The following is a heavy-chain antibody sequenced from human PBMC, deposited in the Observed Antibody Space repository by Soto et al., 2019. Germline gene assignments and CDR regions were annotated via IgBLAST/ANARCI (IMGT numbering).Heavy chain of an antibody. V-gene: IGHV1-18*04. CDR1: GYTFTSYG. CDR3: ARVGFDFWSGYSFDD. J-gene: IGHJ4*02. D-gene: IGHD3-3*01. CDR2: ISAYNGNT. Sequence: GASVKVSCKASGYTFTSYGISWVRQAPGQGLEWMGWISAYNGNTNYAQKLQGRVTMPTDTSTSTAYMELRSLRSDDTAVYYCARVGFDFWSGYSFDDWGQGTLVTVSS.